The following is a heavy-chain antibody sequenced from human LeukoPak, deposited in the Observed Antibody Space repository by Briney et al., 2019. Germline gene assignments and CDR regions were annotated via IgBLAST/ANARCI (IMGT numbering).Heavy chain of an antibody. CDR2: ISSGSSI. CDR3: ARAAVVTSPFDH. CDR1: GFTFSDYY. D-gene: IGHD3-22*01. V-gene: IGHV3-11*01. Sequence: GGSLRLSCAASGFTFSDYYMSWIRQAPGKGLEWVSYISSGSSIYYADPVKGRFTISRDNAKNSLYLQMNSLRAEDTAVYHCARAAVVTSPFDHWGQGTLVTVSS. J-gene: IGHJ4*02.